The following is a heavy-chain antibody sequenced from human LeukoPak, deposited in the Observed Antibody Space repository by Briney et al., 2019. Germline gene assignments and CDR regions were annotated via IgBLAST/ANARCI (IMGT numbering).Heavy chain of an antibody. CDR1: GFTFSSYA. J-gene: IGHJ4*02. V-gene: IGHV3-30-3*01. CDR3: ARDFWAFGELFYFDY. CDR2: ISYDGSNK. D-gene: IGHD3-10*01. Sequence: GGSLRLSCAASGFTFSSYAMHWVRQAPGKGLEWVAVISYDGSNKYYADSVKGRFTISRDNSKNTLYLQMNSLRAEDPAVYYCARDFWAFGELFYFDYWGQGTLVTVSS.